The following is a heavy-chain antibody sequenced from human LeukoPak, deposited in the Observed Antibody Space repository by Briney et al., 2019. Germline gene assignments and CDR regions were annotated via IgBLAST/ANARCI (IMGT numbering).Heavy chain of an antibody. Sequence: GGSLRLSCAASGFTFSSYWMSWVHQAPGKGLEWVANIKQDGSEKYYVDSVKGRFTISRDNAKNSLYLQMNSLRAEDTAVYYCARLSSGGYSWFDPWGQGTLVTVSS. J-gene: IGHJ5*02. D-gene: IGHD6-19*01. V-gene: IGHV3-7*01. CDR1: GFTFSSYW. CDR2: IKQDGSEK. CDR3: ARLSSGGYSWFDP.